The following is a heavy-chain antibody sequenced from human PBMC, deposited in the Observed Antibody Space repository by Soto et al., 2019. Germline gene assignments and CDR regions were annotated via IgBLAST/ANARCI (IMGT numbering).Heavy chain of an antibody. D-gene: IGHD3-10*01. Sequence: QVQLVQSGAEVKKPGASVKVSCKASGYTFTDYYMHWVRQAPGQRLEWMGWINPNSGTTNYAQKFQGWVTVTRDTSITPVYMEVSRLRSDDTAVYYCARVPRGVYYGMDVWGQGTTVTVSS. CDR1: GYTFTDYY. CDR3: ARVPRGVYYGMDV. V-gene: IGHV1-2*04. J-gene: IGHJ6*02. CDR2: INPNSGTT.